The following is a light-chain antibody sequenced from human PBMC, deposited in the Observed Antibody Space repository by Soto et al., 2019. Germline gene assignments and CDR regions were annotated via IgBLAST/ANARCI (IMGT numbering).Light chain of an antibody. CDR2: GAS. Sequence: EIVLTQSPGTLSLSPGEIATLSCRASQSVSSSYLAWYQQKPGQAPRLLIYGASSRATGIQDRFSGSGSGTDFTLTISRLEPEDFAVYYCQKYGSSTPELTIGRGSKVHIX. V-gene: IGKV3-20*01. J-gene: IGKJ4*01. CDR1: QSVSSSY. CDR3: QKYGSSTPELT.